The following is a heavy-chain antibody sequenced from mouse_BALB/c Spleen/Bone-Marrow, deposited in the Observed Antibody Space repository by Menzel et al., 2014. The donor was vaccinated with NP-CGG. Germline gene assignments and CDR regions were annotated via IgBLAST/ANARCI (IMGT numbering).Heavy chain of an antibody. V-gene: IGHV5-12-2*01. Sequence: EVMLVESGGGLVQPGGSLKLSCAASGFTFSSYTMSWVRRTPEKRLEWVAYISNGGGSTYYPDTVKGRFTISRDNAKNTLYLQMSSLKSEDTAMYYCARHVGNPYAMDYWGQGTSVTVSS. CDR3: ARHVGNPYAMDY. CDR2: ISNGGGST. J-gene: IGHJ4*01. D-gene: IGHD3-1*01. CDR1: GFTFSSYT.